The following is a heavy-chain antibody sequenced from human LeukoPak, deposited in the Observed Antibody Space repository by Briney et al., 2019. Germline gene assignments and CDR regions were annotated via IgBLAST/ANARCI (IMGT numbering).Heavy chain of an antibody. V-gene: IGHV4-30-4*02. Sequence: SETLSLTCTVSGGSISSGDYYWSWIRQPPGKGLEWIGYIYYSGSTYYNPSLKSRVTTSIDTSKNQFSLKLTSATAADTAVYFCARFIQDNNWYSSFDYWGQGVLVTVSS. J-gene: IGHJ4*02. CDR2: IYYSGST. D-gene: IGHD1-1*01. CDR1: GGSISSGDYY. CDR3: ARFIQDNNWYSSFDY.